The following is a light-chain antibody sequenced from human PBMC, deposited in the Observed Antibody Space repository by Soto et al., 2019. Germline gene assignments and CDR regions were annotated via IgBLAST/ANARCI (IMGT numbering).Light chain of an antibody. Sequence: DIQLTQSPSSLSASVGDRVTITCQASQAIITYLNWFQQRPGKAPNLLIYDASHLETGVPSRFSGSGSGTAFTLTISSLQPEDFGTYYCQQYDNLPLTFGGGTKVEV. CDR1: QAIITY. CDR2: DAS. CDR3: QQYDNLPLT. V-gene: IGKV1-33*01. J-gene: IGKJ4*01.